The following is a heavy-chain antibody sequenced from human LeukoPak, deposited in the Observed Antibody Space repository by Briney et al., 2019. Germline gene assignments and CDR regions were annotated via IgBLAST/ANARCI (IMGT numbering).Heavy chain of an antibody. D-gene: IGHD3-9*01. V-gene: IGHV4-59*01. CDR2: IYYSGST. Sequence: SETLSLTCTVSGGSISSYYWSWIRQPPGKGLEWIGYIYYSGSTNYNPSLKSRVTISVDTSKNQFSLKLSSVTAADTAVYYCARDPGHILTGYSDAFDIWGQGTMVTVSS. CDR1: GGSISSYY. CDR3: ARDPGHILTGYSDAFDI. J-gene: IGHJ3*02.